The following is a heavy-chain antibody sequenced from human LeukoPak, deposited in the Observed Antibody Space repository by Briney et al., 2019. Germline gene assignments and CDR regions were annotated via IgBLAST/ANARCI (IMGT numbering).Heavy chain of an antibody. CDR1: GFTVSSNY. V-gene: IGHV3-53*01. Sequence: GGSLRLSCAASGFTVSSNYMSWVRKAPGKGLEWVSVIYSGGSTYYADSVKGRFTISRDNAKNSLYLQMNSLRAEDTAVYYCARGNYDYVWGSYRYTDGFDYWGQGTLVTVSS. D-gene: IGHD3-16*02. CDR2: IYSGGST. J-gene: IGHJ4*02. CDR3: ARGNYDYVWGSYRYTDGFDY.